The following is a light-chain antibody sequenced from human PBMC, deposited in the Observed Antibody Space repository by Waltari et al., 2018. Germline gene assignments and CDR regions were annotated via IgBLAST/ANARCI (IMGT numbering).Light chain of an antibody. V-gene: IGKV3-20*01. Sequence: EIVLTQSPGTLSLSPGERATLLCRASQSVRSTYLAWYQQKPGQAPRLLIYGASSRATGIPDRFSGSGSGTDFTLTISRLEPEDFAVYYCQQYGSSRTFGQGTKVEIK. J-gene: IGKJ1*01. CDR1: QSVRSTY. CDR2: GAS. CDR3: QQYGSSRT.